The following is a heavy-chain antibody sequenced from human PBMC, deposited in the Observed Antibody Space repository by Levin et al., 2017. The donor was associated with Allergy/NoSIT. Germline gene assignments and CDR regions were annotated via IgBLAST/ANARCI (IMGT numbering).Heavy chain of an antibody. CDR3: ARVAGYSYGYYFDY. Sequence: SCAVSGSSISSGGYSWSWIRQPPGKGLEWIGNIYLSGSTNDNPSLKSRVTMSVDRSKNQFSLKLSYVTAADTAVYYCARVAGYSYGYYFDYWGPGTLVTVSS. V-gene: IGHV4-30-2*01. CDR1: GSSISSGGYS. D-gene: IGHD5-18*01. CDR2: IYLSGST. J-gene: IGHJ4*02.